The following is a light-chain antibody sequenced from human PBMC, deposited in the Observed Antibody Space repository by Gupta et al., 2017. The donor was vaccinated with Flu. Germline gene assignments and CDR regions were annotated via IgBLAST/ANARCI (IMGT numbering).Light chain of an antibody. J-gene: IGLJ1*01. Sequence: HSAPTHSAPVSGSPGQTVTLSSTGPSNDVGTYNFVSWYQQYPGKAPKLLIYEDTKRPSQISTRFSGSKSGNTASLTISGLQADDEADYFCFSYAGSVTPYVVGTGTTVTVL. V-gene: IGLV2-23*01. CDR3: FSYAGSVTPYV. CDR1: SNDVGTYNF. CDR2: EDT.